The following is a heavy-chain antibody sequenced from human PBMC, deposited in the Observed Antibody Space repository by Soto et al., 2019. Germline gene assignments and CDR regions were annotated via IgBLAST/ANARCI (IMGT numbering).Heavy chain of an antibody. CDR1: GFTFSSYG. J-gene: IGHJ2*01. Sequence: VQLVESGGGVVQPGRSLRLSCAASGFTFSSYGMHWVRQAPGKGLEWVAVIWYDGSNKYYADSVKGRFTISRDNSKNTLYLQMNSLRAEDTAVYYCARDRWYCSSTSCYDYWYFDLWGRGTLVTVSS. CDR2: IWYDGSNK. D-gene: IGHD2-2*01. CDR3: ARDRWYCSSTSCYDYWYFDL. V-gene: IGHV3-33*01.